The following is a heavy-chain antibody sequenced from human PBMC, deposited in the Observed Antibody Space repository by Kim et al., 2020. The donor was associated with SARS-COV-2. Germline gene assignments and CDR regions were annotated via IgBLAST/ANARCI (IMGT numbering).Heavy chain of an antibody. CDR1: GFIFSDFY. CDR3: ARVGLGGSSWYYFDY. J-gene: IGHJ4*02. Sequence: GGSLRLSCAASGFIFSDFYMSWIRQAPGKGLEWVSYISDVNSYTNYAASVKGRFTISRDNAKNSLYLQMNSLRAEDTAVYYCARVGLGGSSWYYFDYWGQGALVTVSS. V-gene: IGHV3-11*05. CDR2: ISDVNSYT. D-gene: IGHD6-13*01.